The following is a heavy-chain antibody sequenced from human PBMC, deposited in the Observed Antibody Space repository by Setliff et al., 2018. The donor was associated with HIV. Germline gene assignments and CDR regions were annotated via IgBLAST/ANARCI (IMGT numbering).Heavy chain of an antibody. V-gene: IGHV4-34*01. CDR1: GGSFSGYH. D-gene: IGHD3-22*01. J-gene: IGHJ4*02. CDR3: ARGLNYYDSSGYYPAFDY. CDR2: INHSGRT. Sequence: SETLSLTCAVYGGSFSGYHWNWIRQPPGKGLEWIGEINHSGRTNYNPSLKSRVTISVDTSKNQFSLKLRSVTAADTAMYYCARGLNYYDSSGYYPAFDYWGQGTLVTVSS.